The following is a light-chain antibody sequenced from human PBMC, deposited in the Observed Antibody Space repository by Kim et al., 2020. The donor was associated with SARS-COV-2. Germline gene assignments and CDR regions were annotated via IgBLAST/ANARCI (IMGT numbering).Light chain of an antibody. Sequence: QGDPHASTRSTSNIGAGNDVHWYQHLPGPAPKPLIYGNSNRPSGVPDRFSGSKSGTSASLAITGLQAEDEADYYCQSYDSSLSGVVFGGGTQLTVL. CDR1: TSNIGAGND. J-gene: IGLJ2*01. CDR3: QSYDSSLSGVV. CDR2: GNS. V-gene: IGLV1-40*01.